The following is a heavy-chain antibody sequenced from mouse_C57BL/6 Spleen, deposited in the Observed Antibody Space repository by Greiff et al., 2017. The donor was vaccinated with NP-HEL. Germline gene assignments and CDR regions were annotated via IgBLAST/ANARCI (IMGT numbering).Heavy chain of an antibody. J-gene: IGHJ4*01. Sequence: QVQLKQSGPELVKPGASVKISCKASGYAFSSSWMNWVKQRPGKGLEWIGRIYPGDGDTNYNGKFKGKATLTADKSSSTAYMQLSSLTSEDSAVYFCARYDYSNYVTDAMDYWGQGTSVTVSS. CDR1: GYAFSSSW. V-gene: IGHV1-82*01. D-gene: IGHD2-5*01. CDR2: IYPGDGDT. CDR3: ARYDYSNYVTDAMDY.